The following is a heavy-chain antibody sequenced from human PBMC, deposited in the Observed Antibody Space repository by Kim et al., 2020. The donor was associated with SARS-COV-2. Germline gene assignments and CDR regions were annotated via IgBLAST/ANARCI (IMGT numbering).Heavy chain of an antibody. CDR2: IYSGGSIT. Sequence: GGSLRLSCAAFGFTFSSYDMSWVRQAPGKGLEWVSVIYSGGSITYYVNSVKGRFTISRDNSRNTLYLQMNSLRAEDTAVYYCARDVPGDAYYFDYWGQG. J-gene: IGHJ4*02. V-gene: IGHV3-23*03. CDR1: GFTFSSYD. D-gene: IGHD3-16*01. CDR3: ARDVPGDAYYFDY.